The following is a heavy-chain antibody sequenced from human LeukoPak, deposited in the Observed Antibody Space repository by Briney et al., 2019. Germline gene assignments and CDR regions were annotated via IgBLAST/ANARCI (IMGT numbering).Heavy chain of an antibody. CDR3: ARGQSYSSNWYYFDY. D-gene: IGHD6-13*01. Sequence: PSQTLSLTCAVSGGSISSGGYSWSWIRQPPGKGLEWIGYIYHSGSTYYNPSLKSRVTISVDRSKNQFSLKLSSVTAADTAVYYCARGQSYSSNWYYFDYWGQGTLVTVSS. CDR1: GGSISSGGYS. V-gene: IGHV4-30-2*01. J-gene: IGHJ4*02. CDR2: IYHSGST.